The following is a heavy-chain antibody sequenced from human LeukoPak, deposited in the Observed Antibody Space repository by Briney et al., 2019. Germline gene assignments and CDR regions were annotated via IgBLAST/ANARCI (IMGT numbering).Heavy chain of an antibody. Sequence: PSETLSLTCTVSGGSISSNTYYWGWIRQPPGKELEWIGSIYYSGSTYYNPSLKSRVTISVDTSKNQFSLKLSSVTAADTAVYYCAREYFDWPNSYFDYWGQGTLVTVSS. D-gene: IGHD3-9*01. CDR2: IYYSGST. J-gene: IGHJ4*02. CDR3: AREYFDWPNSYFDY. CDR1: GGSISSNTYY. V-gene: IGHV4-39*07.